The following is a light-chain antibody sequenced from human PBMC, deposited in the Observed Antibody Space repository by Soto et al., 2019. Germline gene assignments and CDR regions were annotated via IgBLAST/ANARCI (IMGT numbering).Light chain of an antibody. V-gene: IGLV2-11*01. CDR3: CSYVGSYTWV. Sequence: QSALTQPRSLSGSPGQSVTISCTGTSSDVGGYNYVSWYQQHPDKAPKLMIYDVSKRPSGVPDRFSGSKSGNTASLTISGLQAEDEADYYCCSYVGSYTWVFGGGTKLTVL. CDR2: DVS. J-gene: IGLJ3*02. CDR1: SSDVGGYNY.